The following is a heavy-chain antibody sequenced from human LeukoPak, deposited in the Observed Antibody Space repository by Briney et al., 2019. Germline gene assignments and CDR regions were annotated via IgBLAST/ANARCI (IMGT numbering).Heavy chain of an antibody. J-gene: IGHJ6*03. V-gene: IGHV3-30*02. CDR1: GFTLSDYY. CDR3: AARDCSTTTCYDNYYYMDV. D-gene: IGHD2-2*01. CDR2: IRNDGSNK. Sequence: GGSLRLSCAASGFTLSDYYMEWVRQAPGKGLEWVAFIRNDGSNKYYAESVKGRFTISRDNSKNTLYLQMNSLRAEDTAVYYCAARDCSTTTCYDNYYYMDVWGKGTTVTVSS.